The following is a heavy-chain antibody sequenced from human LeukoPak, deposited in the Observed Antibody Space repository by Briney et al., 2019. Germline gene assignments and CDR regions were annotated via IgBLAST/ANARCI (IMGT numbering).Heavy chain of an antibody. CDR3: DTPERGMIVTTRWF. J-gene: IGHJ4*02. V-gene: IGHV4-30-4*01. CDR2: IYYSGRT. Sequence: PSQTLSLTCTVSGVSISICDYYWPWIRRPAGKGLEWIVYIYYSGRTYYNPSLKSRVTISVDKSKNQSKTQFSLSLRSVTAADTAVYYCDTPERGMIVTTRWFCGQGTLVTVSS. CDR1: GVSISICDYY. D-gene: IGHD2/OR15-2a*01.